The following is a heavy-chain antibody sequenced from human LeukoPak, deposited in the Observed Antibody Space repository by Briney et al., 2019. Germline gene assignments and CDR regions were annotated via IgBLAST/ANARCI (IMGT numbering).Heavy chain of an antibody. V-gene: IGHV1-69*13. CDR2: IIPIFGTA. Sequence: GASVKVSCKASGGTFSSYAISWVRQAPGQGLEWMGGIIPIFGTANYAQKFQGRVTITADESTSTAYMELSSLRSEGTAVYYCARVHSPSWYGSYFDYWGQGTLVTVSS. CDR1: GGTFSSYA. J-gene: IGHJ4*02. D-gene: IGHD6-13*01. CDR3: ARVHSPSWYGSYFDY.